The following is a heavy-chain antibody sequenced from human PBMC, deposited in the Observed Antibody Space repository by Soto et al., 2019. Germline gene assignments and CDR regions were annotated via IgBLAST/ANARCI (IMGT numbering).Heavy chain of an antibody. J-gene: IGHJ4*01. CDR2: ISYDGSNK. V-gene: IGHV3-30-3*01. CDR3: AREFPQWLVHYFDY. CDR1: GFTFSSYA. Sequence: PGGSLRLSCAASGFTFSSYAMHWVRQAPGKGLEWVAVISYDGSNKYYADSVKGRFTISRDNSKNTLYLQMNSLRAEDTAVYYCAREFPQWLVHYFDYWGQGTLVTVSS. D-gene: IGHD6-19*01.